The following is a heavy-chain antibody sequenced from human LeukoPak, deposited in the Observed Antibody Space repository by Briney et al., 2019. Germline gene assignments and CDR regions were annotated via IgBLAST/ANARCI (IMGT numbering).Heavy chain of an antibody. J-gene: IGHJ4*02. Sequence: WGTLSLTCSVSGGSVSNYYWSWIRQPPGKGLEWIGYVYYTGSTNYNPSLKSRVTIFEDNSKNRFSLRLYSVTVEDPAVYYSARHFGSSSSSYFDYWGQGSLATVSS. V-gene: IGHV4-59*08. CDR3: ARHFGSSSSSYFDY. CDR2: VYYTGST. CDR1: GGSVSNYY. D-gene: IGHD6-6*01.